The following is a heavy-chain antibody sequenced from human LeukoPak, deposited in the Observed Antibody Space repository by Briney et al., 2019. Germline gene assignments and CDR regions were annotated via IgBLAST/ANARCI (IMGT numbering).Heavy chain of an antibody. Sequence: SETLSLTCTVSGGSISSTTYYWGWIRQPPGKGLEWIGSIYYSGSTYYNPSLKSRVTISVDTSKNQFSLKLSSVTAADTAVYYCARGPRITIFGVVTHAFDIWGQGTMVTVSS. CDR1: GGSISSTTYY. J-gene: IGHJ3*02. CDR3: ARGPRITIFGVVTHAFDI. D-gene: IGHD3-3*01. CDR2: IYYSGST. V-gene: IGHV4-39*01.